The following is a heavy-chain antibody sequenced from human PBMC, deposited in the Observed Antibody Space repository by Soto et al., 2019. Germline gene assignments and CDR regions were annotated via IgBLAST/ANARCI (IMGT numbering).Heavy chain of an antibody. CDR1: VFFFGNYW. Sequence: GGSLRLSCVDPVFFFGNYWMHWVRQAPGKGLVWVSRIKSGEVGISYADSVKGRFTISRDNTKNTVYLQINSLRVEDTAVYYCPRGGAHILTGPLDYWGQGALVTVSS. CDR2: IKSGEVGI. J-gene: IGHJ4*02. V-gene: IGHV3-74*01. CDR3: PRGGAHILTGPLDY. D-gene: IGHD3-9*01.